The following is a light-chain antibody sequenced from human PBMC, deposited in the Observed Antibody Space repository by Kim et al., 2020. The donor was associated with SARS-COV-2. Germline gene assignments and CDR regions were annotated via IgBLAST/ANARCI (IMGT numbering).Light chain of an antibody. CDR2: DAS. CDR3: QQRSNWVLT. V-gene: IGKV3-11*01. J-gene: IGKJ4*01. CDR1: QSVSTY. Sequence: LSPGERDTPSCRASQSVSTYVAWYQQKPGQAPRLLIYDASNRATGIPARFSGSGSGTDFTLTISSLEPEDFAVYYCQQRSNWVLTFGGGTKVDIK.